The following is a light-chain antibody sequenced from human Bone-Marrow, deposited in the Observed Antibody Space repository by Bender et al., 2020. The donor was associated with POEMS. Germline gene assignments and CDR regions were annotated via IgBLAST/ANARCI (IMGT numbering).Light chain of an antibody. CDR3: CSYASSLTWV. V-gene: IGLV2-23*01. Sequence: QSALTQSPSASGYLGQPVTISRTGSSSDIGTLVSWYQHHPGEAPKLIIYEASKRPSGVSHRFSGSKSGSTASLTISGLQADDEAVYFCCSYASSLTWVFDGGTRVTVL. CDR2: EAS. CDR1: SSDIGTL. J-gene: IGLJ3*02.